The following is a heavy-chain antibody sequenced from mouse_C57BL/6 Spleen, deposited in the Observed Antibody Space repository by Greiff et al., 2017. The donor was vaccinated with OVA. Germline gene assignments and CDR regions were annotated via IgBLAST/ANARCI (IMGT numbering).Heavy chain of an antibody. CDR1: GFTFSSYA. CDR3: ARDKLGGFDY. CDR2: ISDGGSYT. V-gene: IGHV5-4*01. D-gene: IGHD4-1*01. Sequence: EVKLVESGGGLVKPGGSLKLSCAASGFTFSSYAMSWVRQTPEKRLEWVATISDGGSYTYYTDNVKGRFTISRDNAKNNLYLQMSHLKSEDTAMYYCARDKLGGFDYWGQGTTLTVSS. J-gene: IGHJ2*01.